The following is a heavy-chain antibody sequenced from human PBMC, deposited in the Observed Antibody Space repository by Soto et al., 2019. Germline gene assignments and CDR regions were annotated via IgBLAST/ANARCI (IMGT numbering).Heavy chain of an antibody. D-gene: IGHD5-18*01. J-gene: IGHJ6*02. CDR1: GGTFSSYA. CDR3: ARTEGYSYGELPVYYYYGMDV. V-gene: IGHV1-69*01. Sequence: QVQLVQSGAEVKKPGSSVKVSCKASGGTFSSYAISWVRQAPGQGLEWMGGIIPIFGTANYAQKFQGRVTITADESTSTAYMELSSPRSEDTAVYYCARTEGYSYGELPVYYYYGMDVWGQGTTVTVSS. CDR2: IIPIFGTA.